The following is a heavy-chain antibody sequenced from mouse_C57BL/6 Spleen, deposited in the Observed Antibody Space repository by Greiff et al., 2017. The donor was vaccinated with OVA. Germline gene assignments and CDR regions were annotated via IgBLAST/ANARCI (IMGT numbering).Heavy chain of an antibody. D-gene: IGHD2-3*01. V-gene: IGHV2-2*01. CDR3: ARNTYDEYYAMDY. J-gene: IGHJ4*01. Sequence: VQRVESGPGLVQPSQSLSITCTVSGFSLTSYGVHWVRQSPGKGLEWLGVIWSGGSTDYNAAFISRLSISKDNSKSQVFFKMNSLQADDTAIYYCARNTYDEYYAMDYWGQGTSVTVSS. CDR1: GFSLTSYG. CDR2: IWSGGST.